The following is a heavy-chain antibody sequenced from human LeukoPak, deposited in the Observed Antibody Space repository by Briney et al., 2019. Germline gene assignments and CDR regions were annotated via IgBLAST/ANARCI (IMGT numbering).Heavy chain of an antibody. CDR1: GFTLSSYA. CDR3: ARDKTTVTRHDAFDI. D-gene: IGHD4-17*01. Sequence: GGSLRLSCAASGFTLSSYAMSWVRQAPGKGLEWVANIKQDGSEKYYVDSVKGRFTISRDNAKNSLYLQMNSLRAEDTAVYYCARDKTTVTRHDAFDIWGQGTMVTVSS. CDR2: IKQDGSEK. V-gene: IGHV3-7*01. J-gene: IGHJ3*02.